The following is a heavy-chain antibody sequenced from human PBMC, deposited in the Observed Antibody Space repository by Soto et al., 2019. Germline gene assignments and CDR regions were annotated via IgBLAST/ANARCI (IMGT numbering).Heavy chain of an antibody. CDR1: GFTFSDYH. D-gene: IGHD1-26*01. Sequence: PGGSLRLSCAASGFTFSDYHMSWIRQAPGKGLEWVSYISSSGSTIYYADSVKGRFTISRDNSKNTLYLQMNSLRAEDTAVYYCARDFGMVGAPVDLDYWGQGTLVTVSS. J-gene: IGHJ4*02. V-gene: IGHV3-11*04. CDR3: ARDFGMVGAPVDLDY. CDR2: ISSSGSTI.